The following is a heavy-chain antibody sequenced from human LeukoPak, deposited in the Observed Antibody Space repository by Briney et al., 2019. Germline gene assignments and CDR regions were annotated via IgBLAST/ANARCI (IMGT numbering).Heavy chain of an antibody. Sequence: GGSVRLSCAACGLLFSSYEMNWLRPAPGKGLEWVSYISRSVSTIFYAGSVKGRFTISRDNAKNSLYLQMNSLRVEDTAVYYCAREAYSSGWSIWDCWGQGTLVTVSS. CDR3: AREAYSSGWSIWDC. D-gene: IGHD6-19*01. V-gene: IGHV3-48*03. J-gene: IGHJ4*02. CDR2: ISRSVSTI. CDR1: GLLFSSYE.